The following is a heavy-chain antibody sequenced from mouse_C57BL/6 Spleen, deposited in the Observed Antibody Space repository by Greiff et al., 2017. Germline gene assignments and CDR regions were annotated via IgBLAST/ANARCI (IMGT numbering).Heavy chain of an antibody. CDR1: GYSFTDYN. CDR3: ARRGDYRSDWYFDV. Sequence: VQLKESGPELVKPGASVKISCKASGYSFTDYNMNWVKQSNGKSLEWIGVINPNYGTTSYNQKFKGKATLTVDQSSSTAYMQLNSLTSEDSAVYYCARRGDYRSDWYFDVWGTGTTVTVSS. CDR2: INPNYGTT. J-gene: IGHJ1*03. D-gene: IGHD1-1*01. V-gene: IGHV1-39*01.